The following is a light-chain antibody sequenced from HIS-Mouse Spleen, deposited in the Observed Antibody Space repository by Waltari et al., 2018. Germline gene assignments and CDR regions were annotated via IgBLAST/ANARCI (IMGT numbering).Light chain of an antibody. J-gene: IGLJ3*02. V-gene: IGLV1-47*01. CDR3: AAWDDSLSGPV. CDR2: RNN. Sequence: QSVLTQPPPASGTPGQRATISCSGSSPNIGSNYVYWYQQLPGTAPKLLIYRNNQRPSGVPDRFSGSKSGTSASLAISGLRSEDEADYYCAAWDDSLSGPVFGGGTKLTVL. CDR1: SPNIGSNY.